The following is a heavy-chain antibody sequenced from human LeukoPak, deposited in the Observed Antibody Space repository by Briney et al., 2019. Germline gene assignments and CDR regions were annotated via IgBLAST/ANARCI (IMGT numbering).Heavy chain of an antibody. Sequence: PSETLSLTXTVSGGSISSSSYYWGWIRQPPGEGLEWIGSIYYSGSTYYNPSLKSRVTISVDTSKNQFSLKLSSVTAADTAVYYCARRSMITFGGVDYWGQGNLVTVSS. CDR1: GGSISSSSYY. CDR2: IYYSGST. V-gene: IGHV4-39*01. J-gene: IGHJ4*02. CDR3: ARRSMITFGGVDY. D-gene: IGHD3-16*01.